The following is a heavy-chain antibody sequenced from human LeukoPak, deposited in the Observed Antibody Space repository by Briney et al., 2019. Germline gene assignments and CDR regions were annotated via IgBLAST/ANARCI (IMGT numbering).Heavy chain of an antibody. D-gene: IGHD3-22*01. J-gene: IGHJ4*02. Sequence: SETLSLTCTVSGGSISSSSYYWGWIRQPPGKGLEWIGSISSGGSTHYTPSLKSRVTISVDTPKNQFPLKLSSVTAADTAVYYCARRSYDGSGYYYVDYWGQGTLVTVSS. CDR1: GGSISSSSYY. CDR2: ISSGGST. V-gene: IGHV4-39*01. CDR3: ARRSYDGSGYYYVDY.